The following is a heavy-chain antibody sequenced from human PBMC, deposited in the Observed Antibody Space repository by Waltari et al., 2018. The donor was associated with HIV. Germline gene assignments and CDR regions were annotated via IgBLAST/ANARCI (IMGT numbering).Heavy chain of an antibody. J-gene: IGHJ6*02. CDR3: ARGQYYSMDV. CDR2: MNRDGSTI. Sequence: EVQLVESGGGLVQPGGSLRLSCSASGFTFSSYWMHWVRQAPGKGLVWVSGMNRDGSTIRYADSVKGRVTISRDNAKNTLYLQMNSLRAEDTALYYCARGQYYSMDVWGQGTTVTVSS. CDR1: GFTFSSYW. D-gene: IGHD3-10*01. V-gene: IGHV3-74*01.